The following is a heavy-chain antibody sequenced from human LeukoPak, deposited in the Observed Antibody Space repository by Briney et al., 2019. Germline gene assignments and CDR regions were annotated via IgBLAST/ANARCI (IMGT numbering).Heavy chain of an antibody. CDR2: ISSSSSYI. J-gene: IGHJ4*02. Sequence: PGGSLRLSCAASGFTFSSYSVNWVRQAPGKGLEWVSSISSSSSYIYYADSVKGRFTISRDNAKNSLYLQMNSLRAEDTAVYYCARAPTRSGYYTGFDYWGQGTLVTVSS. V-gene: IGHV3-21*01. CDR1: GFTFSSYS. D-gene: IGHD3-3*01. CDR3: ARAPTRSGYYTGFDY.